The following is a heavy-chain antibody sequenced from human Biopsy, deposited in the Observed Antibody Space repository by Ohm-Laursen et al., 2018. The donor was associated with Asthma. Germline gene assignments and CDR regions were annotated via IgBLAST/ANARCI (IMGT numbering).Heavy chain of an antibody. J-gene: IGHJ4*02. V-gene: IGHV4-31*03. CDR1: GGSITSGGCC. D-gene: IGHD3-22*01. CDR3: ARIPRRSGSYFVDY. CDR2: IHHSGTS. Sequence: TLSLTCTVSGGSITSGGCCWNWIRQHPGKGLKWIGYIHHSGTSYFNPSLKSRVSFSRDTSKNQFSLRLSSVTAADTAMYYCARIPRRSGSYFVDYWGQGTLVTVSS.